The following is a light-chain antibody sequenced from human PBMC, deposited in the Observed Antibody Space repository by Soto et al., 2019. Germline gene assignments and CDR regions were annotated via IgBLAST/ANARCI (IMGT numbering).Light chain of an antibody. V-gene: IGLV2-14*01. CDR3: QSYDSSLSGYV. Sequence: QSALTQPASVSGSPGQSITISCTGTSNDVGSYNFVSWYQQHPDKAPRLMIYEVTNRPSGVSDRFSGSKSGNTASLTISGLQAEDEADYYCQSYDSSLSGYVFGAGTKLTVL. CDR1: SNDVGSYNF. CDR2: EVT. J-gene: IGLJ1*01.